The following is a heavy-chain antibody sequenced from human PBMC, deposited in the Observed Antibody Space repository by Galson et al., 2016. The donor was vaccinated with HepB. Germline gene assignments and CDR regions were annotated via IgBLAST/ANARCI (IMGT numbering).Heavy chain of an antibody. CDR1: GFTFSSYA. CDR2: ISYDGSNK. Sequence: SLRLSCAASGFTFSSYAMHWVRQAPGKGLEWVAVISYDGSNKYYADSVKGRFTASRDNAKSSLFLHLNSLSAEDTALYYCARGLRAGSCSTTTCDGTYDMWGQGTMVTVSS. J-gene: IGHJ3*02. V-gene: IGHV3-30*04. CDR3: ARGLRAGSCSTTTCDGTYDM. D-gene: IGHD2-2*01.